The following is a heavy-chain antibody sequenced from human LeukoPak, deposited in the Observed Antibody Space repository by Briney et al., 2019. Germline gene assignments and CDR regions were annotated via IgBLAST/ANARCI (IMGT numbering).Heavy chain of an antibody. CDR2: ISCDGSNK. V-gene: IGHV3-30*01. CDR1: GFTFSSYA. Sequence: GGSLRLSCAASGFTFSSYAMHWVRQAPGKGLEWVAVISCDGSNKYYADSVKGRFTISRDNSKNTLYLQMNSLRAEDTAVYYCAREEDYYGSDWFDPWGQGTLVTVSS. CDR3: AREEDYYGSDWFDP. J-gene: IGHJ5*02. D-gene: IGHD3-10*01.